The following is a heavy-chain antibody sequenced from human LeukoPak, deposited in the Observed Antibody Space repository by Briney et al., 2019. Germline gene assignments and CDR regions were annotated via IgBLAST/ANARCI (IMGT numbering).Heavy chain of an antibody. D-gene: IGHD2-2*01. CDR3: AREGRGVVVVPAPFDP. V-gene: IGHV4-4*07. CDR2: IYTSGSP. Sequence: SETLSLTCTVSGDSISGYYWSWIRQPAGKGLEWIGRIYTSGSPSYNPSLKSRVTMSVDTSENQFSLKLTSVTAADTAVYYCAREGRGVVVVPAPFDPWGQGTLVTVSS. CDR1: GDSISGYY. J-gene: IGHJ5*02.